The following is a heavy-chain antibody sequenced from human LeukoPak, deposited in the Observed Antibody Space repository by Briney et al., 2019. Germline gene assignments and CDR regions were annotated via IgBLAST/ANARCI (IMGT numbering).Heavy chain of an antibody. CDR3: ARDADSSGYHDAFDI. CDR2: INHSGST. V-gene: IGHV4-34*01. J-gene: IGHJ3*02. Sequence: KTSETLSLTCAVYGGSFSGYYWSWIRQPPGKGLEWIGEINHSGSTNYNPSLKSRVTISVDTSKNQFSLKLSSVTAADTAVYYCARDADSSGYHDAFDIWGQGTMVTVSS. CDR1: GGSFSGYY. D-gene: IGHD3-22*01.